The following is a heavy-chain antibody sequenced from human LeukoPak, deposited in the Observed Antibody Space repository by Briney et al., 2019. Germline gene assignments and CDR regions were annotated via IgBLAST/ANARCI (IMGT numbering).Heavy chain of an antibody. CDR3: ARGRIMITFGGVIADRGLDY. CDR2: INHSGST. V-gene: IGHV4-34*01. D-gene: IGHD3-16*02. Sequence: SETLSLTCTVSGGSISSYYWSWIRQPPGKGLEWIGEINHSGSTNYNPSLKSRVTISVDTSKNQFSLKLSSVTAADTAVYYCARGRIMITFGGVIADRGLDYWGQGTLVTVSS. CDR1: GGSISSYY. J-gene: IGHJ4*02.